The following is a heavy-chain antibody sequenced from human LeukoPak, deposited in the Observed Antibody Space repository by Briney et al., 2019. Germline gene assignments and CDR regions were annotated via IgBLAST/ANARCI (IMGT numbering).Heavy chain of an antibody. D-gene: IGHD6-13*01. CDR2: VRSRSSYI. V-gene: IGHV3-21*01. CDR3: ARDVAAGTFDY. CDR1: GFTFCSYS. Sequence: GGSLRLSCAASGFTFCSYSMNWVRQAPGRGLEWVSSVRSRSSYIYYADSVKGRLTISRDNAKNSLYQQMNSIRAEDTAVYYCARDVAAGTFDYWGQGTLVSVS. J-gene: IGHJ4*02.